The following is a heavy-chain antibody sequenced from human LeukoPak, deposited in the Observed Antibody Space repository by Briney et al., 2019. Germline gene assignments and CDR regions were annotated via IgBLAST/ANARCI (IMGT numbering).Heavy chain of an antibody. J-gene: IGHJ4*02. Sequence: XSXXXXPPGKGLYWIPYIYYSATTTYTPSLKPPLPISVDTSKNQFSLKLSSVTAADTAVYYCASFPGYSYGYYWGQGTLVTVSS. D-gene: IGHD5-18*01. V-gene: IGHV4-59*01. CDR3: ASFPGYSYGYY. CDR2: IYYSATT.